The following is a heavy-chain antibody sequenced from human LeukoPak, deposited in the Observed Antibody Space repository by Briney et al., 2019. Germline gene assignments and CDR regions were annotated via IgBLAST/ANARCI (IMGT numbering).Heavy chain of an antibody. CDR1: GGSLSSGSDY. CDR2: IYASGST. CDR3: ARSGYSNFDY. D-gene: IGHD3-3*01. Sequence: PSQTLSLTCTVSGGSLSSGSDYRSWIRQSAGKGLEWIGRIYASGSTNYNPSLKSRVTISVDTSKNQFSLKLSSVTAADTAVYYCARSGYSNFDYWGQGTLVTVSS. J-gene: IGHJ4*02. V-gene: IGHV4-61*02.